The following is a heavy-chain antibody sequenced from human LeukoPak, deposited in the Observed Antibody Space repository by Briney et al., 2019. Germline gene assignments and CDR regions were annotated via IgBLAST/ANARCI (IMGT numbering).Heavy chain of an antibody. CDR1: GYTFTNYG. CDR2: ISAYNGDT. V-gene: IGHV1-18*01. CDR3: ATSITMVRGVSELGY. J-gene: IGHJ4*02. Sequence: ASVKVSCKASGYTFTNYGISWVRQAPGQGLEWMGWISAYNGDTSYAQKLQGRVTMTTDTSTSTAYMELSSLRSEDTAVYYCATSITMVRGVSELGYWGQGTLVTVSS. D-gene: IGHD3-10*01.